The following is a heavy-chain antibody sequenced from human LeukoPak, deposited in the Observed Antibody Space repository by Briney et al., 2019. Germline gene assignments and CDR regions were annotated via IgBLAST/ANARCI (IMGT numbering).Heavy chain of an antibody. Sequence: GGSLRLSCAASGFTFSSYAMSWVRQAPGKGLEWVSAISGSGGSTYYADSVKGQFTISRGNSKNTLYLQMNSLRAEDTAVYYCAKGRITMVRGVDGMDVWGQGTTVTVSS. CDR2: ISGSGGST. J-gene: IGHJ6*02. D-gene: IGHD3-10*01. CDR3: AKGRITMVRGVDGMDV. V-gene: IGHV3-23*01. CDR1: GFTFSSYA.